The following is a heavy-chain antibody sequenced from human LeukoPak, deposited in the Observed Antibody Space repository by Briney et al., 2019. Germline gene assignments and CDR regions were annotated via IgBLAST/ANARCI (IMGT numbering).Heavy chain of an antibody. Sequence: PSETLSLTCTVSGVSITSYYWSWLRQPPGKGLEWIGYIYYSGSTNYNPSLKSRVTISLDTSKNQFSLKLSSVTAADTAVYYCAREHADGVVRDWGQGTLVTVSS. J-gene: IGHJ4*02. D-gene: IGHD6-6*01. CDR3: AREHADGVVRD. CDR2: IYYSGST. CDR1: GVSITSYY. V-gene: IGHV4-59*01.